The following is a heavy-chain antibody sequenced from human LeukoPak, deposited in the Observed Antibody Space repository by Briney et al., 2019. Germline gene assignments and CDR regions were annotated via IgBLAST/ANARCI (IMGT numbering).Heavy chain of an antibody. J-gene: IGHJ6*02. CDR2: LDPEDGKT. V-gene: IGHV1-24*01. Sequence: ASVKVSCKVSGYTLTELSMFRVRQAPGKGLEWMGSLDPEDGKTVYAQKFQGRVTMTEDTSTDTAYMELSSLRSEDTAVYYCATGYLVTAGLMDVWGQGTTVTVSS. D-gene: IGHD6-13*01. CDR3: ATGYLVTAGLMDV. CDR1: GYTLTELS.